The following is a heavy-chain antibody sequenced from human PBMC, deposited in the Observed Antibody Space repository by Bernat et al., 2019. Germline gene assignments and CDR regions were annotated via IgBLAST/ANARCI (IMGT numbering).Heavy chain of an antibody. V-gene: IGHV3-30*02. CDR2: IRYDGSNK. D-gene: IGHD3-10*01. Sequence: QVQLVESGGGVVQPGGSLRLSCAASGFTFSSYGMHWVRQAPGKGLEWVAFIRYDGSNKYYADSVKGRFTISRDNSKNTLYLQMNSLRAEDTAVYYCGKIRGGGTYYFDYWGQGTLVTVSS. CDR1: GFTFSSYG. CDR3: GKIRGGGTYYFDY. J-gene: IGHJ4*02.